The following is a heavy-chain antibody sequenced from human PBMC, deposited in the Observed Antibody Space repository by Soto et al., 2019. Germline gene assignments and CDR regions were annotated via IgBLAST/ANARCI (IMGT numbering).Heavy chain of an antibody. V-gene: IGHV4-59*01. CDR3: AREPRQGGRIYYFAY. Sequence: PSETLSLTCTVSGGSISTYSWNWIRQPPGKGLEWIGYIYYTGNTNYNPSLKSRVTISVDMSKNQFSLKLSSVTAADTAVYYCAREPRQGGRIYYFAYWGQGTPVTVSS. CDR1: GGSISTYS. J-gene: IGHJ4*02. CDR2: IYYTGNT. D-gene: IGHD2-15*01.